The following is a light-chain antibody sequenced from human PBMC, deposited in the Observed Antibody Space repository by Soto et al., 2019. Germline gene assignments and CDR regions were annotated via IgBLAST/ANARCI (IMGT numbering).Light chain of an antibody. CDR3: CSYAGSSTLV. J-gene: IGLJ2*01. CDR2: EGS. Sequence: QSVLTQPTSVSGSPGQSITISCTGTSSDVGSYNLVSWYQQHPGKAPKLTIYEGSKRPSGVSHRFSGSKSGNTASLTISGLQAEDEADYYCCSYAGSSTLVFGGGTKVTVL. V-gene: IGLV2-23*01. CDR1: SSDVGSYNL.